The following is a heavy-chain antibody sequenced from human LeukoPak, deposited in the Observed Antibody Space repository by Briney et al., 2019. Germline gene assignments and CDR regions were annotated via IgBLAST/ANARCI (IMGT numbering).Heavy chain of an antibody. D-gene: IGHD1-7*01. J-gene: IGHJ4*02. V-gene: IGHV3-7*01. CDR2: IRQDGSQK. CDR1: GFTFSSFW. Sequence: GGSLRLSCAASGFTFSSFWMSWVRQAPGRGLEWVATIRQDGSQKYYLDSVKGRFTISRDNAKNSLYLQMNSLRAEDTAVYYCARAENNWNYVLDYWGQGTLVTVSS. CDR3: ARAENNWNYVLDY.